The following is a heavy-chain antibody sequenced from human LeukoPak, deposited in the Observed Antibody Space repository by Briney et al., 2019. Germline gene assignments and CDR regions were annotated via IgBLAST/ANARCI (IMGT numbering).Heavy chain of an antibody. CDR1: GFTFTSYS. Sequence: GGSLRLSCAASGFTFTSYSMIWVRQAPGKGLEWVSTISGGGGSTYYADSVKGRFTISRDNSKNTLYLQVNSLRAEDTAVYYCAKGGKWDVTPFDYWGQGTLVTVSS. D-gene: IGHD1-26*01. CDR2: ISGGGGST. CDR3: AKGGKWDVTPFDY. J-gene: IGHJ4*02. V-gene: IGHV3-23*01.